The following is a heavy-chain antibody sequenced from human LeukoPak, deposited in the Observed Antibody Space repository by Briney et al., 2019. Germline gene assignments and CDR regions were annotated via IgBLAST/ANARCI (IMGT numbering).Heavy chain of an antibody. Sequence: SETLSLTCTVSGGSIDNYYWSWIRQPPGKGLEWIAYMDYSGSTRHNPSLQSRVTISVDTSKNQFSLRLNSVTAADSAVYYCARAALGFCSGGTCPYYFDHWGQGTLVTVSS. CDR2: MDYSGST. V-gene: IGHV4-59*01. J-gene: IGHJ4*02. CDR3: ARAALGFCSGGTCPYYFDH. D-gene: IGHD2-15*01. CDR1: GGSIDNYY.